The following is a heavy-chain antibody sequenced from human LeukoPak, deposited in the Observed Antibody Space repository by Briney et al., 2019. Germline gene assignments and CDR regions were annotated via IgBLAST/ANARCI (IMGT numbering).Heavy chain of an antibody. CDR2: IYYSEYT. Sequence: SETLSLTCNVSGGSISSGGYYWNWIHQHPGKGLEWIGHIYYSEYTYYNPSLRSRVSISVDTSKNQFSLKLNSVSVADTAVYYCAREVVSMIEVGYFDSWGQGTLVTVSS. D-gene: IGHD3-22*01. CDR1: GGSISSGGYY. V-gene: IGHV4-31*03. J-gene: IGHJ4*02. CDR3: AREVVSMIEVGYFDS.